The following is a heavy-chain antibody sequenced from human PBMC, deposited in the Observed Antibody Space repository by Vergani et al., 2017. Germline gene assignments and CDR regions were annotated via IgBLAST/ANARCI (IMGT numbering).Heavy chain of an antibody. Sequence: EVQLVESGGGLVQPGGSLRLSCAASGFIFSSYWMHWVRQAPGKGLEWVAAIKEDGSEKQYVDSVKGRFTISRDNAKKSLYLQMNSLRGEDTAVYYYARGNSLGSYWGQGTLVTVSS. CDR2: IKEDGSEK. CDR1: GFIFSSYW. J-gene: IGHJ4*02. V-gene: IGHV3-7*01. D-gene: IGHD1-7*01. CDR3: ARGNSLGSY.